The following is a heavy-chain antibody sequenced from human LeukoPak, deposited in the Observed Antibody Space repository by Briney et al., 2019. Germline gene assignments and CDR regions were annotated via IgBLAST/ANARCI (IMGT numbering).Heavy chain of an antibody. CDR3: ARWVAAAGTFLVGFDY. V-gene: IGHV4-34*12. J-gene: IGHJ4*02. CDR2: IIHSGST. Sequence: PSETLSLTCAVYGGSFSGYYWSWIRQPPGKGLEWIGEIIHSGSTTYNPSLKSRVTISVDTSKSQFSLRLSSVTAADTAVYYCARWVAAAGTFLVGFDYWGQGTLVTVSS. D-gene: IGHD6-13*01. CDR1: GGSFSGYY.